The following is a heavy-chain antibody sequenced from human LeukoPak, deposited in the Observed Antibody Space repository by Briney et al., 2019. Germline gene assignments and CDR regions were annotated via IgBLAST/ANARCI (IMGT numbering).Heavy chain of an antibody. CDR3: ARHGGNYYDSSGYYPPEYYFDY. Sequence: SETLSLTCTVSGGSISSYYWSWIRQPPGKGLEWIGYIYYSGSTNYNPSLKSRVIISVDTSKNQFSLKLSSVTAADTAVYYCARHGGNYYDSSGYYPPEYYFDYWGQGTLVTVSS. D-gene: IGHD3-22*01. V-gene: IGHV4-59*08. CDR2: IYYSGST. J-gene: IGHJ4*02. CDR1: GGSISSYY.